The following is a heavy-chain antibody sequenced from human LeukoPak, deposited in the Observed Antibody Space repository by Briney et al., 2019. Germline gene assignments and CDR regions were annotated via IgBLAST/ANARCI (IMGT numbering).Heavy chain of an antibody. CDR2: INAKSGDT. CDR3: ARQNTGQLDY. D-gene: IGHD2-8*02. V-gene: IGHV1-2*02. CDR1: GYTFTDFY. Sequence: ASVKVSCKASGYTFTDFYMHWVRQAPGQGLEWMGWINAKSGDTKYAQKFQARVTMTRDTSITTTYMEVSRLSSDDTAVYYCARQNTGQLDYWGQGTLVTVSS. J-gene: IGHJ4*02.